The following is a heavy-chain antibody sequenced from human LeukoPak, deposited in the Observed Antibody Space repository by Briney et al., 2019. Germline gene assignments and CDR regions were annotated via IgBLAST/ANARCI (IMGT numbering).Heavy chain of an antibody. CDR1: GYTFTGYY. J-gene: IGHJ4*02. CDR3: ARADPNLGELSLDYY. CDR2: INPNSGGT. V-gene: IGHV1-2*02. Sequence: ASVKVSCKASGYTFTGYYMHWVRQAPGQGLEWMGWINPNSGGTSYPQKFQGRVTMTRDTSISAAYMELSRLRSDDTAVYYCARADPNLGELSLDYYWGQGTLVTVSS. D-gene: IGHD3-16*02.